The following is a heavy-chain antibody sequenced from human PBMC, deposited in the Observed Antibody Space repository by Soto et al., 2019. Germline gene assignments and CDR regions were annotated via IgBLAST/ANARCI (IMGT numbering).Heavy chain of an antibody. CDR2: IIPVLGTA. CDR3: ARVPRPTSMYAMDV. Sequence: QVQLVQSGAEVKKPGSSVKVSCKVYGGNFTSFAINWVRQAPGQGLEWMGWIIPVLGTAYYAQKIQGRATITADKSTTTAYLELSGLTSEDTSVYYCARVPRPTSMYAMDVWGQGTTVSVSS. CDR1: GGNFTSFA. J-gene: IGHJ6*02. D-gene: IGHD3-16*01. V-gene: IGHV1-69*06.